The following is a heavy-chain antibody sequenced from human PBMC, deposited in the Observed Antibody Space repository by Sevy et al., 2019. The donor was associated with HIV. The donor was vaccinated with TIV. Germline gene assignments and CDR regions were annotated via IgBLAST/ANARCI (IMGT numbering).Heavy chain of an antibody. Sequence: GGSLRLSCAASGFTVSSNYMSWVRQAPGKGLEWVSVIYSDSNTYYADSVKGRFTISRDNSKNTLYLQMKSLRAEDTAVYYCARDMGYCSGGSCYTWDYYGMDVWGQGTTVTVSS. D-gene: IGHD2-15*01. V-gene: IGHV3-53*01. CDR3: ARDMGYCSGGSCYTWDYYGMDV. J-gene: IGHJ6*02. CDR1: GFTVSSNY. CDR2: IYSDSNT.